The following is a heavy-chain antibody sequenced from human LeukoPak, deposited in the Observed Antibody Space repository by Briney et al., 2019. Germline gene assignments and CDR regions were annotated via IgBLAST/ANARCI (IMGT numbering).Heavy chain of an antibody. Sequence: GASVKVSCKASGYTFTSYGISWVRQAPGQGLEWMGWISAYNGNTNYAQKLQGRVTMTTDTSTSTAYMELRSLRSDDTAVYYCARDQEYYDILTGSFDPWGQGTLVTVSS. J-gene: IGHJ5*02. CDR1: GYTFTSYG. V-gene: IGHV1-18*01. CDR3: ARDQEYYDILTGSFDP. D-gene: IGHD3-9*01. CDR2: ISAYNGNT.